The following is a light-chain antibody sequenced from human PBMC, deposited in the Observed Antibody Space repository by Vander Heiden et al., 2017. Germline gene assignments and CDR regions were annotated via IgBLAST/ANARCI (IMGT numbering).Light chain of an antibody. J-gene: IGKJ3*01. CDR2: DAS. CDR1: QSVSSY. CDR3: QQRSNWPAT. Sequence: EIVLTQSPATLSLSPGERATLSCRASQSVSSYLAWYQQKPGQAPRLLIYDASNRVTGIPARFSGSGSGTDFTLTISSLEPEDFAVYYCQQRSNWPATFGPGTKVDIK. V-gene: IGKV3-11*01.